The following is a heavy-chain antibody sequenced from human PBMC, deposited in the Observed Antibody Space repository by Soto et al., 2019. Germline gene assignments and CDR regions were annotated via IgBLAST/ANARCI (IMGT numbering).Heavy chain of an antibody. D-gene: IGHD3-9*01. CDR1: GYSFTSYW. CDR2: IDPSDSYT. V-gene: IGHV5-10-1*01. J-gene: IGHJ4*02. CDR3: ARLTQRLGFYDILTGYPVDY. Sequence: SLKISCKGSGYSFTSYWISWVRQIPGKGLEWMGRIDPSDSYTNYSPSFQGHVTISADKSISTAYPQWSSLKASDTAMYYCARLTQRLGFYDILTGYPVDYWGQGTLVTVSS.